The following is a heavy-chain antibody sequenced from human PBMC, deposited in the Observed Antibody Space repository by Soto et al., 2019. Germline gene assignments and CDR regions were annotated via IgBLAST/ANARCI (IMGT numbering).Heavy chain of an antibody. CDR1: GFTFSSYD. V-gene: IGHV3-30*03. D-gene: IGHD6-19*01. CDR2: ISSDGSNK. Sequence: AGGSLRLSCAASGFTFSSYDIHWVRQAPGKGLEWVALISSDGSNKYYADSVKGRFTISRDNSKNTLYVKMNSLRPEDTALYYCATAVFLGSSAWPYFDSWGLGTLVTVSS. CDR3: ATAVFLGSSAWPYFDS. J-gene: IGHJ4*02.